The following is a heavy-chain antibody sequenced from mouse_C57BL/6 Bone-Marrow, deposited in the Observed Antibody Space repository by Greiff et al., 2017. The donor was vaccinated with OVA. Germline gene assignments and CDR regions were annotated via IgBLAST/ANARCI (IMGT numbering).Heavy chain of an antibody. J-gene: IGHJ2*01. D-gene: IGHD2-3*01. CDR2: IRSNSSNYAT. CDR1: GFTFNTYA. CDR3: VREEWDDFDY. V-gene: IGHV10-3*01. Sequence: EAGGGLVQPKGSLKLSCAASGFTFNTYAMHWVRQAPGKGLEWVARIRSNSSNYATYYADSVKDRFTISRDDSQSMLYLQMNNLKTEDTAMYYCVREEWDDFDYWGQGTTLTVSS.